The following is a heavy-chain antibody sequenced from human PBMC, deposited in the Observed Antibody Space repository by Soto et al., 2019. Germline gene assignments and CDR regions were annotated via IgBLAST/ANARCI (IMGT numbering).Heavy chain of an antibody. CDR2: NYYRGST. V-gene: IGHV4-59*01. J-gene: IGHJ6*03. CDR3: ARDAPFEGIAAAHYMDV. CDR1: GGSIRSYY. D-gene: IGHD6-13*01. Sequence: QVQLQESGPGLVKPSETLSLTCTVSGGSIRSYYWSWIRQPPGKGLEWTGNNYYRGSTNYNPSLNRRSTISVDTSTNKSYMKPSSVTAVDTAVYYCARDAPFEGIAAAHYMDVWCNGTSVTVCS.